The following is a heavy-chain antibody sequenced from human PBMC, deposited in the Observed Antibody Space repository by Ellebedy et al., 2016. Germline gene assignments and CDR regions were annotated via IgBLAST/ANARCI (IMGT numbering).Heavy chain of an antibody. CDR3: ARDSGYDWLVDY. D-gene: IGHD5-12*01. CDR1: GFPFSDYY. CDR2: MSSSGTTI. J-gene: IGHJ4*02. V-gene: IGHV3-11*01. Sequence: GESLKISXAASGFPFSDYYMSWIRQAPGKGLECVSYMSSSGTTIYYADSVKGRFTISMDNAKNSLFLQMDSLRAEDTAVYYCARDSGYDWLVDYWGQGTLVTVSS.